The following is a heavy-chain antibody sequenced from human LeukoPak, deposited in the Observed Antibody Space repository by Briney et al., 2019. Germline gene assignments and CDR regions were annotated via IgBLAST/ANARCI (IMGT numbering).Heavy chain of an antibody. V-gene: IGHV4-34*01. D-gene: IGHD4-17*01. CDR2: INHSGST. CDR3: ARGGDYRFDY. J-gene: IGHJ4*02. Sequence: SETLSLTCAVYGGSFSGYYWSWIRQPPGKGLEWIGEINHSGSTNYNPSLKSRVTISVDTSKNQFSLKLSSVTAADTAVYYCARGGDYRFDYWGQGTLVTVSS. CDR1: GGSFSGYY.